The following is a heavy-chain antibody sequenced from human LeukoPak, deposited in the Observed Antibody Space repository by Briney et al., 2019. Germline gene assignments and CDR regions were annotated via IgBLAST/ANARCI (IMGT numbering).Heavy chain of an antibody. V-gene: IGHV1-18*01. D-gene: IGHD6-25*01. Sequence: ASVKVSCKASGYTFTSYGISWVRQAPGQGLEWMGWISAYNGNTNYAQKFQGRVTMTTDTPTSTVYMELRSLRSDDTAVYYCGRHDGGSGWPWLGIDYWGQGTLVTVSS. CDR1: GYTFTSYG. CDR2: ISAYNGNT. J-gene: IGHJ4*02. CDR3: GRHDGGSGWPWLGIDY.